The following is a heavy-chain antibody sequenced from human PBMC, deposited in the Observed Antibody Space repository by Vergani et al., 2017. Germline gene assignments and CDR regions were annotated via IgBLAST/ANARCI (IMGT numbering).Heavy chain of an antibody. Sequence: EVQLVESGGVVVQPGGSLRLSCAASGFTFDDYTMHWVRQAPGKGLEWVSLISWDGRSTYYADSVKGRFTISRDNSKNTLYLQMNSLRAEDTAVYYCARVTRGAFDIWGQGTMVTVSS. CDR2: ISWDGRST. CDR3: ARVTRGAFDI. J-gene: IGHJ3*02. CDR1: GFTFDDYT. D-gene: IGHD1-1*01. V-gene: IGHV3-43*01.